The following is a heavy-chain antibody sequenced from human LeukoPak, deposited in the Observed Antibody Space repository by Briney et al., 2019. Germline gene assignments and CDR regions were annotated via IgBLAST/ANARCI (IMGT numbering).Heavy chain of an antibody. CDR3: ARGAYYYDSSGYRSFDY. Sequence: SETLSLTCTVSGVSISSYYWSWIRQPPGKGLECIGYFYHSGSTNYNPSLKSRVTISVDTSKNQFSLKLSSVTAADTAVYYCARGAYYYDSSGYRSFDYWGQRTLVTVSS. CDR2: FYHSGST. J-gene: IGHJ4*02. CDR1: GVSISSYY. D-gene: IGHD3-22*01. V-gene: IGHV4-59*01.